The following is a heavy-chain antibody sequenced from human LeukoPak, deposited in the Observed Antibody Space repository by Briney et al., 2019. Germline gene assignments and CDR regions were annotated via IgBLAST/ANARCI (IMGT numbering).Heavy chain of an antibody. Sequence: PSETLSLTCAVYGGSFSGYYWSWIRQPPGKGLEWIGEINHSGSTNYNPSLKSRVTISVDTSKNQFSLKLSSVTAADTAVYYCARLDYYGSGSPNDYWGQGTLVTVSS. CDR3: ARLDYYGSGSPNDY. V-gene: IGHV4-34*01. D-gene: IGHD3-10*01. CDR1: GGSFSGYY. J-gene: IGHJ4*02. CDR2: INHSGST.